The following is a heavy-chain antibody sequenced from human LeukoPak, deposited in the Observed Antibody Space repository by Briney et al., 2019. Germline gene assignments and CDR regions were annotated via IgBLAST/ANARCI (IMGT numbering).Heavy chain of an antibody. CDR3: AKDSSGYYRHFDY. Sequence: GGSLRLSCAASGFTFDDYAMHWVRQAPGKGLEWVSGISWNSGSIGYAGSVKGRFTISRDNAKNSLYLQMNSLRAEDTALYYCAKDSSGYYRHFDYWGQGTLVTVSS. V-gene: IGHV3-9*01. CDR2: ISWNSGSI. CDR1: GFTFDDYA. J-gene: IGHJ4*02. D-gene: IGHD3-22*01.